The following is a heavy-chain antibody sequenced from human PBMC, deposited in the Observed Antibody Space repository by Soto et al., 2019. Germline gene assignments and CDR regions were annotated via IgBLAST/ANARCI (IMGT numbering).Heavy chain of an antibody. CDR2: IYYSGST. CDR1: GGSISSGDYY. J-gene: IGHJ5*02. CDR3: ARSFIVLVPAATSWFDP. Sequence: SETLSLTCTVSGGSISSGDYYWSWIRQPPGKGLEWIGYIYYSGSTYYNPSLKSRVTISVDTSKNQFSLKLSSVTAADTAVYYCARSFIVLVPAATSWFDPWGQGTLVTVSS. D-gene: IGHD2-2*01. V-gene: IGHV4-30-4*01.